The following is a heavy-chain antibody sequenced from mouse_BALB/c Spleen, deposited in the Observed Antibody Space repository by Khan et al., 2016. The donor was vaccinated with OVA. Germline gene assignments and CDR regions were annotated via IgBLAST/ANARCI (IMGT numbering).Heavy chain of an antibody. V-gene: IGHV2-2*01. D-gene: IGHD2-14*01. Sequence: QVQLQQPGPGLLQPSQSLSITCTVSGFSLNTYGIHWIRQSQGKGLEWLGVIRSGGSTDYNGAFISRLNITKDNSKSQVFFKMYSLQADDTGISYCARNSYMYDFTYWGQGTLVTVSA. CDR2: IRSGGST. CDR1: GFSLNTYG. J-gene: IGHJ3*01. CDR3: ARNSYMYDFTY.